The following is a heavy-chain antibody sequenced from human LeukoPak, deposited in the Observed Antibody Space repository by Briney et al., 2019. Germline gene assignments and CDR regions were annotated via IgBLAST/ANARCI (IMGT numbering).Heavy chain of an antibody. J-gene: IGHJ4*02. D-gene: IGHD6-19*01. CDR3: ARESSDDRYSSGWYPFDY. Sequence: ASVKVSCKAPGYTFTSYGISWVRQAPGQGLEWMGGIIPIFGTANYAQKFQGRVTITADESTSTAYMELSSLRSEDTAVYYCARESSDDRYSSGWYPFDYWGQGTLVTVSS. CDR2: IIPIFGTA. V-gene: IGHV1-69*13. CDR1: GYTFTSYG.